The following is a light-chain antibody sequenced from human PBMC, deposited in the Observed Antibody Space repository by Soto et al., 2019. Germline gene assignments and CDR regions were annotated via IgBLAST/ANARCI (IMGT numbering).Light chain of an antibody. CDR1: QGVSSSY. J-gene: IGKJ4*01. CDR2: GAS. Sequence: EIVLTQSPGTLSLSPGERATLSCRASQGVSSSYLAWYQQTPGQPPRLLIYGASSRATGIPDRFSGSGSGTDLTLTMTRLDPEDFAVYYCQHYRTSFGGGTKVEIK. CDR3: QHYRTS. V-gene: IGKV3-20*01.